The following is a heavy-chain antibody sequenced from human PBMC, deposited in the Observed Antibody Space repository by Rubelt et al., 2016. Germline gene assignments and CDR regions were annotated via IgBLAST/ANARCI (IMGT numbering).Heavy chain of an antibody. CDR2: IIPILGIA. V-gene: IGHV1-69*04. J-gene: IGHJ6*02. D-gene: IGHD3-3*01. CDR3: ARLSITIFGVVVYYYGMDV. CDR1: GGTFSSYA. Sequence: QVQLVQSGAEVKKPGSSVKVSCKASGGTFSSYAISWVRQAPGQGLEWMGRIIPILGIANYAQKFQGRVTMTRNTSISTAYMGLSSLRSEDTAVYYCARLSITIFGVVVYYYGMDVWGQGTTVTVSS.